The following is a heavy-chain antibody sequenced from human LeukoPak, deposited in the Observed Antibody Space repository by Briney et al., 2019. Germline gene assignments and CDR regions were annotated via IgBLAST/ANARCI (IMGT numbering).Heavy chain of an antibody. Sequence: ASVKVSCKASGYTFTGYYMHWVRQAPGQGLEWMGWINPNSGGTNSAQKFQGRVTMTRDTSISTAYMELSRLRSDDTAVYYCAREFYGSGSYYKIALGYWGQGTLVTVSS. J-gene: IGHJ4*02. V-gene: IGHV1-2*02. CDR2: INPNSGGT. CDR1: GYTFTGYY. CDR3: AREFYGSGSYYKIALGY. D-gene: IGHD3-10*01.